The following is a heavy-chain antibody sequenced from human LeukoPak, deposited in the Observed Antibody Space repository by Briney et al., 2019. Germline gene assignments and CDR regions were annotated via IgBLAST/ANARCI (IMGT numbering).Heavy chain of an antibody. V-gene: IGHV3-30-3*01. CDR2: ISYDGSNK. J-gene: IGHJ4*02. D-gene: IGHD6-19*01. CDR1: GFTFSSYA. CDR3: ARVRIVAGREQGFDY. Sequence: GGSLRLFCAASGFTFSSYAMHWVRQAPGKGLEWVAVISYDGSNKYYADSVKGRFTISRDNSKNTLYLQMNSLRAEDTAVYYCARVRIVAGREQGFDYWGQGTLVTVSS.